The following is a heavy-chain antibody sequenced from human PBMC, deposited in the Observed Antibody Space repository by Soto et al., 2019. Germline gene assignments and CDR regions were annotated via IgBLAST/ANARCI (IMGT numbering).Heavy chain of an antibody. Sequence: SVKVSCKASGGTFSSYAISWVRQAPGQGLEWMGGIIPIFGTANYAQKFQGRVTITADESTRTAYMELSSLRSEDTAVYYCARGNYDSSGKPNWFDPWGQGTLVTVSS. J-gene: IGHJ5*02. CDR2: IIPIFGTA. D-gene: IGHD3-22*01. CDR3: ARGNYDSSGKPNWFDP. CDR1: GGTFSSYA. V-gene: IGHV1-69*13.